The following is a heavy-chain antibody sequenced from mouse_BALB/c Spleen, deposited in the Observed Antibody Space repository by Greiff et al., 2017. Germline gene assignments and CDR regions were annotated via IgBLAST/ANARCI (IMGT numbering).Heavy chain of an antibody. V-gene: IGHV1S81*02. Sequence: QVQLKQSGAELVKPGASVKLSCKASGYTFTSYYMYWVKQRPGQGLEWIGEINPSNGGTNFNEKFKSKATLTVDKSSSTAYMQLSSLTSEDSAVYYCTRSGYYGSSYGGTLDFDVWGAGTTVTVSS. J-gene: IGHJ1*01. CDR2: INPSNGGT. CDR1: GYTFTSYY. D-gene: IGHD1-1*01. CDR3: TRSGYYGSSYGGTLDFDV.